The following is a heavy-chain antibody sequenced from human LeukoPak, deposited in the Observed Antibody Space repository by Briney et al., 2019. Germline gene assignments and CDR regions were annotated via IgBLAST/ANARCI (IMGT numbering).Heavy chain of an antibody. V-gene: IGHV4-4*02. CDR2: IYHSGST. J-gene: IGHJ6*03. CDR1: GGSISSSNW. Sequence: PSETLSLTCAVSGGSISSSNWWSWVRQPPGKGLEWIGEIYHSGSTNYNPSLKSRVTISVDKSKNQFSLKLSSVTAADTAVYYCARASDYDYGDYKHYYYYYMDVWGKGTTVTVSS. D-gene: IGHD4-17*01. CDR3: ARASDYDYGDYKHYYYYYMDV.